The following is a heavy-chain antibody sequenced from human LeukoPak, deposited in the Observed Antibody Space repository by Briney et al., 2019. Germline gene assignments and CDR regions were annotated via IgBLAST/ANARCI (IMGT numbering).Heavy chain of an antibody. CDR1: GGSISSSSYY. Sequence: SETLSLTCTVSGGSISSSSYYWGWIRQPPGKGLEWIGSIYYSGSTYYNPSLKSRVTISVDTSKNQFSLKLSSVTAADTAVYYCAGGGGAPRPTGSFWGQGTLVTVSS. CDR2: IYYSGST. V-gene: IGHV4-39*01. J-gene: IGHJ4*02. D-gene: IGHD1-26*01. CDR3: AGGGGAPRPTGSF.